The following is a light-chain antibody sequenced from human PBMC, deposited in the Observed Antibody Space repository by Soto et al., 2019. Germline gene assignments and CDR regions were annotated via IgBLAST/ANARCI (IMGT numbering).Light chain of an antibody. J-gene: IGKJ1*01. CDR3: HQYASSPCT. CDR1: QSVLYNPTTKNY. Sequence: DIVMTQSPDSLTVSLGERATINCKSSQSVLYNPTTKNYLAWCQQKPGQPPKLLIYWASNRESGVPDRFSGSGSGTDFTLTISSLQAEDVAVYYCHQYASSPCTFGQGTKVEI. V-gene: IGKV4-1*01. CDR2: WAS.